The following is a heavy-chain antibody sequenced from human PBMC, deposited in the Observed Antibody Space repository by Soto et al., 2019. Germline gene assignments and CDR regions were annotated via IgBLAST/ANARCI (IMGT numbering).Heavy chain of an antibody. V-gene: IGHV3-74*03. CDR3: ARDRRSSSSLVDC. D-gene: IGHD6-6*01. CDR2: INTDGSSA. CDR1: GFTFSDYW. Sequence: EVQLVESGGGLVQPGGSLRLSCAASGFTFSDYWMHWVRQAPGKGLVWVSRINTDGSSATYADSVKGRFTISRDNAKNTLYLKMNSLTAEDTAVYYCARDRRSSSSLVDCWGQGTLVTVSS. J-gene: IGHJ4*02.